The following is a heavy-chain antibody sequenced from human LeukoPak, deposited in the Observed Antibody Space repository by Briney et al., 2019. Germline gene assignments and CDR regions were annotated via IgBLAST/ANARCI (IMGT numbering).Heavy chain of an antibody. CDR1: GYTFTSYD. D-gene: IGHD6-19*01. J-gene: IGHJ3*02. V-gene: IGHV1-18*01. Sequence: ASVKVSCKASGYTFTSYDISWVRQAPGQGLEWMGGIIPIFGTANYAQKLQGRVTMTTDTSTSTAYMELRSLRSDDTAVYYCARRVAGRKDAFDIWGQGTMVTVSS. CDR3: ARRVAGRKDAFDI. CDR2: IIPIFGTA.